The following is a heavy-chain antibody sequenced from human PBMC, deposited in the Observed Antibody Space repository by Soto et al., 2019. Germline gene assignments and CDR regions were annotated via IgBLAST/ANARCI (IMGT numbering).Heavy chain of an antibody. CDR3: ARDRGSYALDY. D-gene: IGHD1-26*01. CDR1: GYTFTSYG. J-gene: IGHJ4*02. Sequence: QVQLVQSGAEVKKPGASVKVSCKAFGYTFTSYGISWVRQAPGQGLEWMGWISANNGNTNYAQKLQGRVTMTTDTPTSTAYMELRSLRSEDTAVYYCARDRGSYALDYWGQGTLVTVSS. CDR2: ISANNGNT. V-gene: IGHV1-18*01.